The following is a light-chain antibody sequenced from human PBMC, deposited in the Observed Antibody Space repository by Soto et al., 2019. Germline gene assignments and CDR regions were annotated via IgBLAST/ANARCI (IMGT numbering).Light chain of an antibody. CDR2: DVG. J-gene: IGLJ2*01. V-gene: IGLV2-14*01. Sequence: QSALTQPASVSGSPGQSITISCTGTSSDVGAYNYVSWYQQHPGKAPKLMIYDVGNRPSGVSNRFSGSKSGNTASLTISRLQAEDEADYYCYSYTTSSTRVFGGGTKLTVL. CDR1: SSDVGAYNY. CDR3: YSYTTSSTRV.